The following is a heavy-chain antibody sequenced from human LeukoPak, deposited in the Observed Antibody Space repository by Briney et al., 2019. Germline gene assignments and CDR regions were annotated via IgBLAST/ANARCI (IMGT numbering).Heavy chain of an antibody. CDR2: ISGDSHST. D-gene: IGHD5-18*01. J-gene: IGHJ6*02. Sequence: GGSLRLSCAASGFGFDDYAMHWVRQAPGKGLEWVSLISGDSHSTFYADSVKGRFTISRDNSKNSLYLQMNSLRNDDTALYYCARDTEGYIYGYYYYGMDVWGQGTTVTVSS. CDR3: ARDTEGYIYGYYYYGMDV. CDR1: GFGFDDYA. V-gene: IGHV3-43*02.